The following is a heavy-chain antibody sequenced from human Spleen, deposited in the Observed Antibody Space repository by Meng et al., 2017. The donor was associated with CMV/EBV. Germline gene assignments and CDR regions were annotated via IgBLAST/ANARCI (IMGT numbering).Heavy chain of an antibody. V-gene: IGHV3-11*01. Sequence: GESLKISCVASGFSFSDTYMSWIRQAPGKGLEWIAYISTGGATIHYGDSVKGRVTISRDNAKNSLSLQMNNLRAEDTAMYYCARDRGYCSSTSCRPGDNWFDPWGQGTLVTVSS. CDR1: GFSFSDTY. J-gene: IGHJ5*02. CDR2: ISTGGATI. CDR3: ARDRGYCSSTSCRPGDNWFDP. D-gene: IGHD2-2*01.